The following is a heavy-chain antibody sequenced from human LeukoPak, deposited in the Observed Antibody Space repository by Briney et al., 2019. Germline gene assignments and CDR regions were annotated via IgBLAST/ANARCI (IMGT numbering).Heavy chain of an antibody. CDR2: IIPIFGTA. Sequence: ASVKVSCKASGYTFTNFGISWVRQAPGQGLEWMGGIIPIFGTANYAQKFQGRVTITADESTSTAYMELSSLRSEDTAVYYCAVYYYDSSGYYWSPNWFDPWGQGTLVTVSS. D-gene: IGHD3-22*01. J-gene: IGHJ5*02. CDR1: GYTFTNFG. CDR3: AVYYYDSSGYYWSPNWFDP. V-gene: IGHV1-69*13.